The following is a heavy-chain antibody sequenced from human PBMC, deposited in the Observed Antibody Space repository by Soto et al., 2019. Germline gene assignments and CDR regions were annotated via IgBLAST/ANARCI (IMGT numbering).Heavy chain of an antibody. CDR3: ARVLMVVVVAAGDGVFDY. CDR2: IYYSGST. J-gene: IGHJ4*02. D-gene: IGHD2-15*01. CDR1: GGSISSGGYY. Sequence: QVQLQESGPGLVKPSQTLSLTCTVSGGSISSGGYYWSWIRQHPGKGLEWIGYIYYSGSTYYNPSLKSRVTISVDTSKNQFSLKLSSVTAADTAVYYCARVLMVVVVAAGDGVFDYWGQGTLVTVSS. V-gene: IGHV4-31*03.